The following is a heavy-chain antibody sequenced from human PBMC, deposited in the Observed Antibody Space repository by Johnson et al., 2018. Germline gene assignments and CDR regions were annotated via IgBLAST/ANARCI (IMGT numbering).Heavy chain of an antibody. CDR2: ISYDGSNT. D-gene: IGHD3-10*01. V-gene: IGHV3-30*18. CDR3: AKDGIQNYGSGSYYNVDYYYYYMDV. Sequence: QVQLVESGGGVVQPGRSLRLSCAASGFTFSSYGMHWVRQAPAKGLEWVAVISYDGSNTYYADSVKGRFTISRENSKNTLYLQMNSLRAEDTAVYYCAKDGIQNYGSGSYYNVDYYYYYMDVWGKGTTVTVSS. J-gene: IGHJ6*03. CDR1: GFTFSSYG.